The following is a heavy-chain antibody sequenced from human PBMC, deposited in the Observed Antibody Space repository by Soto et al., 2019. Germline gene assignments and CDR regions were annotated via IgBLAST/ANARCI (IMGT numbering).Heavy chain of an antibody. CDR3: ARRASR. J-gene: IGHJ3*01. CDR2: IHPSGQPI. V-gene: IGHV3-48*03. CDR1: GFTFSSSE. Sequence: EAQLVESGGGLVQPGGSLRLSCAVSGFTFSSSEMYWVRQAPGKGLEWISYIHPSGQPIFYADSVKGRFTISRDNANNSLFLQMNSLRAEDTAVYYCARRASRWGQGTMVTVSS. D-gene: IGHD1-26*01.